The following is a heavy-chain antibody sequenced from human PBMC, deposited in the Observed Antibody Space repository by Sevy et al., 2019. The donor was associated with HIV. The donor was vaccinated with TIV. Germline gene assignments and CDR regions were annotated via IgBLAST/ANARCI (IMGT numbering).Heavy chain of an antibody. J-gene: IGHJ6*03. CDR3: AREYCSGGSCSDYYYYYMDV. Sequence: GGSLRLSCAASGFTFSSYSTNWVRQAPGKGLEWVSSISSSSSYIYYADSVKGRFTISRDNAKNSLYLQMNSLRAEDTAVYYCAREYCSGGSCSDYYYYYMDVWGKGTTVTVSS. CDR2: ISSSSSYI. D-gene: IGHD2-15*01. CDR1: GFTFSSYS. V-gene: IGHV3-21*01.